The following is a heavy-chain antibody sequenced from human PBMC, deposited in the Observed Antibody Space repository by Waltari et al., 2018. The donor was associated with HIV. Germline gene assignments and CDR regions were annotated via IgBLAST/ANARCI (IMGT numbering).Heavy chain of an antibody. D-gene: IGHD3-10*01. CDR2: KKQAGSEK. CDR3: ARGGFYGSGSKVN. Sequence: EVQLVESGGGLVQPGGSLRLSCAASGFTFSSYWMSWVRQAPGKGMECVANKKQAGSEKYYGDSGNGRFTIARDNAENSLYLQMNSLRAEDTAVYYCARGGFYGSGSKVNWGQGTLVTVSS. V-gene: IGHV3-7*04. J-gene: IGHJ4*02. CDR1: GFTFSSYW.